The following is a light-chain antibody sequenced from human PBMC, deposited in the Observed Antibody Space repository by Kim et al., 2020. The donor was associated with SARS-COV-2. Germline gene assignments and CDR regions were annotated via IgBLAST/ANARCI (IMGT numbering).Light chain of an antibody. V-gene: IGKV3-20*01. J-gene: IGKJ2*01. CDR3: QQYGTSLYT. CDR2: AAS. CDR1: ESINSRY. Sequence: FSPGESATLSCRASESINSRYLAWYQQKPGQAPRLLIYAASSRATGISDRFSGSGSGTDFTLTISRLEPEDIAVYYCQQYGTSLYTFGQGTKLEI.